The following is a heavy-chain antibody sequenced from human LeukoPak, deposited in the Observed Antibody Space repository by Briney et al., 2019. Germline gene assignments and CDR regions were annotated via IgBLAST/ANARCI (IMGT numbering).Heavy chain of an antibody. Sequence: ASVKVSRKASGGTFTSYAISWVRQAPGQGLEWMGRIIPIFGIANYAQKFQGRVTITADKSTSTAYMELSSLRSEDTAVYYCARDRGELLYYFDYWGQGTLVTVSS. CDR1: GGTFTSYA. D-gene: IGHD1-26*01. CDR3: ARDRGELLYYFDY. V-gene: IGHV1-69*04. J-gene: IGHJ4*02. CDR2: IIPIFGIA.